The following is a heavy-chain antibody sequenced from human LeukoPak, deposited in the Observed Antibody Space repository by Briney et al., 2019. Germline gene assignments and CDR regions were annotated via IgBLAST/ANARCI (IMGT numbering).Heavy chain of an antibody. J-gene: IGHJ5*02. Sequence: ASVKVSCKASGYTFTGYYMHWVRQAPGQGLEWIGWIHPNSGGTNYAQKFQARVTMTRDTSISTAYMELSRLRSDDTAVYYCASLPGGNSPWFDPWGQGTLVTVSS. D-gene: IGHD4-23*01. V-gene: IGHV1-2*02. CDR3: ASLPGGNSPWFDP. CDR2: IHPNSGGT. CDR1: GYTFTGYY.